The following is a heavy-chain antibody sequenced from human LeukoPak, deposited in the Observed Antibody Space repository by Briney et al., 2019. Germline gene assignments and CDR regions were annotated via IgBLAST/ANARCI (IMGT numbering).Heavy chain of an antibody. V-gene: IGHV3-23*01. D-gene: IGHD6-13*01. CDR3: AKDPLYSSSWFWFDP. Sequence: GGSLRLSCAASGFTFSSYAMSWVRQAPGKGLEWVSAISGSGGSTYYADSVKGRFTISRDNSKNTLYLQMNSLRAEDSAVYYCAKDPLYSSSWFWFDPWGQGTLVTVSS. CDR2: ISGSGGST. J-gene: IGHJ5*02. CDR1: GFTFSSYA.